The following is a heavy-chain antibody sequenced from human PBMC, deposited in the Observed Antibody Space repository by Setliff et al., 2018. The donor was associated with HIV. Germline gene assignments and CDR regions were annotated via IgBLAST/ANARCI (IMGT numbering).Heavy chain of an antibody. V-gene: IGHV3-15*01. CDR2: IKSKTDGGTI. CDR3: MDTSVDGDWDH. J-gene: IGHJ4*02. Sequence: GGSLRLSCAASGFTFSNAWMSWVRQAPGKGLEWVGRIKSKTDGGTIDYGAPVKGRFTISRDDSTNTLYLQMNSLKTEDTGVYYCMDTSVDGDWDHWGQGTLVTVSS. CDR1: GFTFSNAW. D-gene: IGHD5-18*01.